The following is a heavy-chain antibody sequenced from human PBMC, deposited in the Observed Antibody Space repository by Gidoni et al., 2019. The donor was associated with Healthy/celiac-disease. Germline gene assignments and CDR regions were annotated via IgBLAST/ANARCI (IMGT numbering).Heavy chain of an antibody. CDR3: ARGPHVDTAMVTRGGLWY. CDR2: ISYDGSNK. CDR1: GFTFSSYA. J-gene: IGHJ4*02. V-gene: IGHV3-30*04. D-gene: IGHD5-18*01. Sequence: QVQLVESGGGVVQPGRSLRLSCAASGFTFSSYAMHWVRQAPGKGLEWVAVISYDGSNKYYADSVKGRFTISRDNSKNTLYLQMNSLRAEDTAVYYCARGPHVDTAMVTRGGLWYWGQGTLVTVSS.